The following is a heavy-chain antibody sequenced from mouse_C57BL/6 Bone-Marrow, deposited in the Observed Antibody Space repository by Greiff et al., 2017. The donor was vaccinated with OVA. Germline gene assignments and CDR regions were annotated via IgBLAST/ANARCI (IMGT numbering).Heavy chain of an antibody. CDR2: IHPNSGST. CDR3: AREGYYGSSYDY. D-gene: IGHD1-1*01. V-gene: IGHV1-64*01. J-gene: IGHJ2*01. CDR1: GYTFTSYW. Sequence: VQLQQPGAELVKPGASVKLSCKASGYTFTSYWMHWVKQRPGQGLAWIGMIHPNSGSTNYNEKFKSKATLTVDKSSSTAYMQLSSLTSEDSAVYYCAREGYYGSSYDYWGQGTTLTVSS.